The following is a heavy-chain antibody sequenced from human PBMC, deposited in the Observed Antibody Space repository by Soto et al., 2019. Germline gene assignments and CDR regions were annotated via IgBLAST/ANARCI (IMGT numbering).Heavy chain of an antibody. V-gene: IGHV4-31*03. CDR2: IYYSGST. CDR1: GGSISSGGYY. Sequence: QVQLQESGPGLVKPSQTLSLTCTVSGGSISSGGYYWSWIRQHPGKGLEWIGYIYYSGSTYYNPSLKSRVTISVDTSKNQFSLKLSSVTVADTAVYYCARVDGTRYSSSTSCYSGWFDPWGQGPLVTVSS. CDR3: ARVDGTRYSSSTSCYSGWFDP. D-gene: IGHD2-2*01. J-gene: IGHJ5*02.